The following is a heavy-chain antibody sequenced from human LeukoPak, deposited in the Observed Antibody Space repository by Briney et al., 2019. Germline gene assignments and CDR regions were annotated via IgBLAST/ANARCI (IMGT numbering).Heavy chain of an antibody. CDR1: GGSISGHY. Sequence: SETLSLTCTVSGGSISGHYWGWIQQPPGKGLEWIGYIYYTGDTNYIPSLKSRVTISVDTSKNQFSLRLGSVTAADTALYYCVRVVTGSVDYWGRGTLVTVSS. V-gene: IGHV4-59*11. CDR2: IYYTGDT. CDR3: VRVVTGSVDY. D-gene: IGHD1-26*01. J-gene: IGHJ4*02.